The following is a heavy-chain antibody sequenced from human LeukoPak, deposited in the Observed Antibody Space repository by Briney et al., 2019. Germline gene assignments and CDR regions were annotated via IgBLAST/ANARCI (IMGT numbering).Heavy chain of an antibody. V-gene: IGHV3-23*01. CDR2: ISGSGRST. D-gene: IGHD3-22*01. J-gene: IGHJ4*02. CDR1: GFTFSSYG. CDR3: AKGKAYYYDSSGHRYFDY. Sequence: PGGSLRLSCAASGFTFSSYGMSWVRQAPGKGLEWVSAISGSGRSTYYADSVKGLFTISRDNSKNTMYLQMHSLRAADMAVYYCAKGKAYYYDSSGHRYFDYWGQGTLVNVSS.